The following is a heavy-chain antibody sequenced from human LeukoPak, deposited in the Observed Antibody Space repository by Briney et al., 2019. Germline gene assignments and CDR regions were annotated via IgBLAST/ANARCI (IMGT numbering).Heavy chain of an antibody. D-gene: IGHD5-12*01. CDR2: IIPIFGIA. CDR1: GGTFSSYA. Sequence: SVKVSCKASGGTFSSYAISWVRQAPGQGLEWMGGIIPIFGIANYAQKFQGRVTITADKSTSTAYMELSSLRSEDTAVYYCAREGDSCFRKRFDYWGQGTLVSVSS. J-gene: IGHJ4*02. CDR3: AREGDSCFRKRFDY. V-gene: IGHV1-69*17.